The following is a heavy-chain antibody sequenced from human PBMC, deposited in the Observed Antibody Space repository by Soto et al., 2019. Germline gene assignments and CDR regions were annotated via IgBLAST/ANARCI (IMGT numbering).Heavy chain of an antibody. CDR3: ARQVFTNRDSSGYYYPYYFEY. V-gene: IGHV3-66*04. Sequence: EVQLVESGGGLVQPGGSLRLSCAASGFTVSSNYMSWVRQAPGKGLEWVSVIYSGGSTYYADSVKGRFTISRDNSKNTLYLQMNSLRAEDTAAYYCARQVFTNRDSSGYYYPYYFEYWGQGTVFTVSS. CDR2: IYSGGST. J-gene: IGHJ4*02. D-gene: IGHD3-22*01. CDR1: GFTVSSNY.